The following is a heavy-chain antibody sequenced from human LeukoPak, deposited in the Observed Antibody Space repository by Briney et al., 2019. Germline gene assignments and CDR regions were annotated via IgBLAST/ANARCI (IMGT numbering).Heavy chain of an antibody. Sequence: GRSLRLSCAASGFTFRSYPMHWVRQSSDKGLEWVAVISYDGKIQLYADSVKGRFTISRDDSQNTLYLQMNSLRPEDTAVYYCARDFIRGAPDYFDYWGQGTLVSVSS. CDR2: ISYDGKIQ. CDR3: ARDFIRGAPDYFDY. D-gene: IGHD1-26*01. J-gene: IGHJ4*02. V-gene: IGHV3-30*04. CDR1: GFTFRSYP.